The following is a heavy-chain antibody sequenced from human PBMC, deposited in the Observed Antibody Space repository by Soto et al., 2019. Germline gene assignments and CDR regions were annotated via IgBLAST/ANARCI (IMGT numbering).Heavy chain of an antibody. CDR2: IRKKPDSYTT. J-gene: IGHJ5*02. CDR3: GDIGYCYGARCPP. V-gene: IGHV3-72*01. D-gene: IGHD2-15*01. Sequence: GSLRLSCAASGFTFSDHHMDWARQAPGKGLEWVGRIRKKPDSYTTEYAASVKDRFTISRDDSKSSVYLQMNSLKTEDTAVYYCGDIGYCYGARCPPWGQGTLVTVSS. CDR1: GFTFSDHH.